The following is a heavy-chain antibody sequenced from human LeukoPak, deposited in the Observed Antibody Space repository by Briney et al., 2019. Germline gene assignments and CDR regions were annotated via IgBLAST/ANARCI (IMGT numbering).Heavy chain of an antibody. CDR2: IDPSDSYT. CDR3: ARHTQPGYFDY. V-gene: IGHV5-10-1*01. CDR1: GYSFTSYW. J-gene: IGHJ4*02. Sequence: GESLKISCKGSGYSFTSYWISWVRQMPGKGLEWMGRIDPSDSYTNYSPSFRGHVTISADKSVSTAYLQWSNLKASDTAMYYCARHTQPGYFDYWGQGSLVTVSS. D-gene: IGHD2-2*01.